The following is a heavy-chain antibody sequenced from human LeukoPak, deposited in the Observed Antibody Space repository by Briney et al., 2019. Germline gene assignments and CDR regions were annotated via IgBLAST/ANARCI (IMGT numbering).Heavy chain of an antibody. V-gene: IGHV5-10-1*01. CDR2: IDPSDSYT. CDR1: GYSFTSYW. J-gene: IGHJ4*02. Sequence: GESLRIPCKGSGYSFTSYWISWVRQMPGKGLEWMGRIDPSDSYTNYSPSFQGHVTISADKSISTAYLQWSSLKASDTAMYYCAVGAAGCSSTSCYHYWGQGTLVTVSS. CDR3: AVGAAGCSSTSCYHY. D-gene: IGHD2-2*01.